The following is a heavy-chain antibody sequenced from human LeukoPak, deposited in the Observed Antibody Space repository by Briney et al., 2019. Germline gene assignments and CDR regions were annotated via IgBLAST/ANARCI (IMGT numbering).Heavy chain of an antibody. Sequence: ASVKVSCKASGYTFTGYYMHWVRQAPGQGLEWMGWINPNSGGTNYAQKFQGRVTMTRDTSIGTAYMELSRLRSDDTAVYYCARGGLWFGELLPYNWFDPWGQGTLVTVSS. D-gene: IGHD3-10*01. CDR3: ARGGLWFGELLPYNWFDP. V-gene: IGHV1-2*02. J-gene: IGHJ5*02. CDR2: INPNSGGT. CDR1: GYTFTGYY.